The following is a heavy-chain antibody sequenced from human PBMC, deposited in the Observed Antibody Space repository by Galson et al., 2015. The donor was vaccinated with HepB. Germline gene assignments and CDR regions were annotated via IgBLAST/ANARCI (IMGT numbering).Heavy chain of an antibody. CDR2: MNPNSGNT. Sequence: SVKVSCKASGYTFTSYDINWVRQATGQGLEWMGWMNPNSGNTGYAQKFQGRVTMTRNTSISTAYMELSSLRSEDTAVYYCARGRAVVVVAAYMFDPWGQGTLVTVSS. J-gene: IGHJ5*02. D-gene: IGHD2-15*01. V-gene: IGHV1-8*01. CDR1: GYTFTSYD. CDR3: ARGRAVVVVAAYMFDP.